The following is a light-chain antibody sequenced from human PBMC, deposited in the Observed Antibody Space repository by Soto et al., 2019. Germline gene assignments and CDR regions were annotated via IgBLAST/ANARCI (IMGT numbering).Light chain of an antibody. CDR1: QSISSW. V-gene: IGKV1-5*01. CDR3: QQSETYPLT. J-gene: IGKJ1*01. Sequence: DIQMTQSPSTLSASVGDRVTITCRASQSISSWLAWYQQKPGKAPKLLIYDASSLESGVPSRFSGSGSGTEFTLTISSLQPGDFATYYCQQSETYPLTFGQGTKVDIK. CDR2: DAS.